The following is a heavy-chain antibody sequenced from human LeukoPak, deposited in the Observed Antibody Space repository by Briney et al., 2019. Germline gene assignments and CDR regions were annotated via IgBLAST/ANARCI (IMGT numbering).Heavy chain of an antibody. V-gene: IGHV4-59*01. D-gene: IGHD3-22*01. J-gene: IGHJ3*02. CDR3: ARKNDYYDSSGNYLDAFDI. CDR1: GGSINRYY. CDR2: IYYSGST. Sequence: SETLSLTCTVSGGSINRYYWSWIRQPPGKGLEWIGYIYYSGSTAYNPSLKSRVTISVDTSKNHFSLKLTSVTAADTAVYYCARKNDYYDSSGNYLDAFDIWGQGTMVTVSS.